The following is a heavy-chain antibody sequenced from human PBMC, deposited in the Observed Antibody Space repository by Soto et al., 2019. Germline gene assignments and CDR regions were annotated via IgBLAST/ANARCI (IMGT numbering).Heavy chain of an antibody. V-gene: IGHV4-34*01. Sequence: NPSETLSLTCAVYGGSFSGYYWSWIRQPPRKGLEWIGEINHSGSTNYNPSLKSRVTISVDTSKNQFSLKLSSVTAADTAIYYCVGRLTSIYNYFDSWGQGTQVTVSS. D-gene: IGHD2-8*01. CDR3: VGRLTSIYNYFDS. J-gene: IGHJ4*02. CDR2: INHSGST. CDR1: GGSFSGYY.